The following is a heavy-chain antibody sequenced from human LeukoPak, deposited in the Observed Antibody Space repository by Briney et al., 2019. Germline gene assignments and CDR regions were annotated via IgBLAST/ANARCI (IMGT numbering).Heavy chain of an antibody. CDR3: ARGGIAARWGIDY. CDR2: IYYSEST. V-gene: IGHV4-39*07. CDR1: GGSMSSSSYY. D-gene: IGHD6-6*01. Sequence: SETLSLTCTVSGGSMSSSSYYWGWIRQPPGKGLEWIGSIYYSESTYQNPSLKSRVTISVDTSKNQFSLKLSSVTAADTAVYYCARGGIAARWGIDYWGQGTLVTVSS. J-gene: IGHJ4*02.